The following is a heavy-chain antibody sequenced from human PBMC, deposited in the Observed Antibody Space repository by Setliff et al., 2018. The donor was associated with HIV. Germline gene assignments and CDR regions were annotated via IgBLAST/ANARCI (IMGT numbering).Heavy chain of an antibody. CDR1: GYTFTSYG. V-gene: IGHV1-18*01. CDR3: ARDGSLYSSGWYFDY. Sequence: ASVKVSCKASGYTFTSYGISWVGQAPGQGLEWMGWISASNGNTNYAQKIQGRVTMTTDTSTSAAYMELRSLRSDDTAVYYCARDGSLYSSGWYFDYWGQGTLVTVSS. CDR2: ISASNGNT. J-gene: IGHJ4*02. D-gene: IGHD6-19*01.